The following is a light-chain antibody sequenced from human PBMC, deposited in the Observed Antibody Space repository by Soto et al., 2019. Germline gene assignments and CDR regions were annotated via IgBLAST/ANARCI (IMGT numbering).Light chain of an antibody. CDR1: QTISSW. CDR2: KAS. J-gene: IGKJ1*01. Sequence: DIPMTHSASTLSGSVGDRVTITCRASQTISSWLAWYQQKPGKAPKLLIYKASTLKSGVPSRFSGSGSGTEFTLTISSLQPDDFATYYCQHYNSYSEAFGQGTKVDIK. V-gene: IGKV1-5*03. CDR3: QHYNSYSEA.